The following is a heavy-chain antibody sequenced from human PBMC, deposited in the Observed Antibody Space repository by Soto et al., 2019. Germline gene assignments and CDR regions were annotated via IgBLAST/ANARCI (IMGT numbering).Heavy chain of an antibody. CDR2: IYYGWST. Sequence: PSETLSLTCTVSGGSISDYYWSWIRQPPGKGLEWIGYIYYGWSTNYNPSLKSRVTISVDTPKNQFSLKLISVTAADTAVYYCARDREYYDSSGLYFDYWGQGTPVTVSS. CDR1: GGSISDYY. J-gene: IGHJ4*02. D-gene: IGHD3-22*01. V-gene: IGHV4-59*01. CDR3: ARDREYYDSSGLYFDY.